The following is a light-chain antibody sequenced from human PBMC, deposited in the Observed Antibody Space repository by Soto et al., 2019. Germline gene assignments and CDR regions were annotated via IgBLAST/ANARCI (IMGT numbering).Light chain of an antibody. Sequence: DIQMTQSPSTLSASVGDRVTITCRASQSISSWLAWYQQKPGKAPKLLMYDASSLADGVPSRFSGRGSGTEFTLTISSLRPDDFATYYCHQYNTYVLTFGGGTKVDIK. V-gene: IGKV1-5*01. CDR3: HQYNTYVLT. J-gene: IGKJ4*01. CDR1: QSISSW. CDR2: DAS.